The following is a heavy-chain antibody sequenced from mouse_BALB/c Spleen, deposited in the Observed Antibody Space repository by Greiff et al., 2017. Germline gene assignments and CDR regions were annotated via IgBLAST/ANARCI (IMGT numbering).Heavy chain of an antibody. Sequence: EVKLVESGGGLVKPGGSLKLSCAASGFTFSSYAMSWVRQTPEKRLEWVASISSGGSTYYPGSVKGRFTISRDNARNILYLQMSSLRSEDTAMYYCARASSYAMDYWGQGTSVTVSS. V-gene: IGHV5-6-5*01. CDR2: ISSGGST. J-gene: IGHJ4*01. CDR1: GFTFSSYA. D-gene: IGHD1-1*01. CDR3: ARASSYAMDY.